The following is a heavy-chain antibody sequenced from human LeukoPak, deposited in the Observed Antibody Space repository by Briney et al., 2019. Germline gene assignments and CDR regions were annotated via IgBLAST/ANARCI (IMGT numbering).Heavy chain of an antibody. D-gene: IGHD6-13*01. V-gene: IGHV4-59*01. CDR1: GGSISSYY. Sequence: PSETLSLTCTVSGGSISSYYWSWIRQPPGKGLEWIGYIYYSGCTNYNPSLKSRVTISVDTSKNQFSLKLSSVTAADTAVYYCAREVRYSSSWYEGWFDPWGQGTLVTVSS. CDR2: IYYSGCT. J-gene: IGHJ5*02. CDR3: AREVRYSSSWYEGWFDP.